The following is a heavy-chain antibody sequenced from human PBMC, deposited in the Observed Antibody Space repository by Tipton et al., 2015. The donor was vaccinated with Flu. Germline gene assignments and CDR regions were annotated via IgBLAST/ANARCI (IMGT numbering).Heavy chain of an antibody. CDR3: ARGSGSGTFVIFDY. Sequence: TLSLTCTVSGGSISSGSYYWSWIRQPAGKGLEWIGRIYTSGSTNASPSFKSRLTMSVDASTNQFSLTLSSVTAADTAIYYCARGSGSGTFVIFDYWGQGMLVTVSS. J-gene: IGHJ4*02. V-gene: IGHV4-61*02. CDR1: GGSISSGSYY. D-gene: IGHD3-10*01. CDR2: IYTSGST.